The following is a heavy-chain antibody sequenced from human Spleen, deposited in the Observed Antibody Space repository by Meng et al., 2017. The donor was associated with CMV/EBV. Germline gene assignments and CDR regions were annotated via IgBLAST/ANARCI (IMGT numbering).Heavy chain of an antibody. CDR3: ARDPYCDSIDCLGWFDP. CDR2: VNPAGGTT. V-gene: IGHV1-46*01. D-gene: IGHD2/OR15-2a*01. Sequence: YTVALYHIHWVRQAPGQGLEWMGKVNPAGGTTSYTQKFQGRITLTSDTSTSTVYMQLNSLRYEDTAIYYCARDPYCDSIDCLGWFDPWGQGTLVTVSS. CDR1: YTVALYH. J-gene: IGHJ5*02.